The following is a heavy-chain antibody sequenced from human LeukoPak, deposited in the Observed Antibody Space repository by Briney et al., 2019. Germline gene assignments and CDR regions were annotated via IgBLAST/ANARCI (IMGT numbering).Heavy chain of an antibody. J-gene: IGHJ4*02. CDR1: GFTFSSYG. V-gene: IGHV3-23*01. Sequence: GGSLRLSCAASGFTFSSYGMSWVRQPPGEGLEWVSGISGSGTNTYYADSVKGRFTISRDNSKNTLYLQMNSLRAEDTAVYYCAKSQPHGSGSSPTLDYWGQGTLVTVSS. CDR3: AKSQPHGSGSSPTLDY. D-gene: IGHD3-10*01. CDR2: ISGSGTNT.